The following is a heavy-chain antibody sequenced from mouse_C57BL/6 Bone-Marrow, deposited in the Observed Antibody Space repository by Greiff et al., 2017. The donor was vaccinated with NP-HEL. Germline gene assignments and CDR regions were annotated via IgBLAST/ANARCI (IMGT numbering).Heavy chain of an antibody. J-gene: IGHJ3*01. V-gene: IGHV1-54*01. D-gene: IGHD1-1*01. CDR1: GYAFTNYL. Sequence: QVHVKQSGAELVRPGTSVKVSCKASGYAFTNYLIEWVKQRPGQGLEWIGVINPGSGGTNYNEKFKGKATLTADKSSSTAYMQLSSLTSEDSAVYFCARSMYYYGSSYEDYWGQGTLVTVSA. CDR3: ARSMYYYGSSYEDY. CDR2: INPGSGGT.